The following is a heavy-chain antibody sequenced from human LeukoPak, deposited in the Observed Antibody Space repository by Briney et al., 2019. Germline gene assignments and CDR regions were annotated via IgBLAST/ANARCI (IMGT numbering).Heavy chain of an antibody. Sequence: GGSLRLSCAASGFTFSSYAMHWVRQAPGKGLEWVAVISYDGSNKYYADSVKGRFTISRDNSKNTLYLQMNSLRAEDTAVYYCASIAVAGPDYWGRGTLVTVSS. V-gene: IGHV3-30-3*01. J-gene: IGHJ4*02. D-gene: IGHD6-19*01. CDR2: ISYDGSNK. CDR1: GFTFSSYA. CDR3: ASIAVAGPDY.